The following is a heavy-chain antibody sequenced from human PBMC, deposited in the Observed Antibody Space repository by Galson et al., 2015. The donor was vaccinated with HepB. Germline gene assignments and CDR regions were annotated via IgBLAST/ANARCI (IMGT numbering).Heavy chain of an antibody. CDR3: ARLHYYEPDY. D-gene: IGHD3-22*01. CDR2: IYYSGST. CDR1: GGSISSSSYY. J-gene: IGHJ4*02. Sequence: ETLSLTCTVSGGSISSSSYYWGWIRQPPGKGLEWIGSIYYSGSTYYNPSLKSRVTISVDTSKNQFSLKLSSVTAADTAVYYCARLHYYEPDYWGQGTLVTVSS. V-gene: IGHV4-39*01.